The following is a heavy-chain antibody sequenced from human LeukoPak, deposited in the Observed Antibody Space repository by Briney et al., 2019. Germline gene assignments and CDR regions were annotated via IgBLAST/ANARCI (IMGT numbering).Heavy chain of an antibody. CDR1: GFTFSSYA. CDR2: ISGSGGST. V-gene: IGHV3-23*01. CDR3: AKGDIVVVPGEPTFDY. J-gene: IGHJ4*02. D-gene: IGHD2-2*01. Sequence: PGGSLRLSCAASGFTFSSYAMSWVRQAPGKGLEWVSAISGSGGSTYCADSVKGRFTISRDNSKNTLYLQMDSLRAEDTAVYYCAKGDIVVVPGEPTFDYWGQGTLVTVSS.